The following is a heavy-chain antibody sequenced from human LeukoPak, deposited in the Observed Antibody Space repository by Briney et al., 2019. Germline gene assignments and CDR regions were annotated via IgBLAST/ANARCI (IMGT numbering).Heavy chain of an antibody. CDR1: GFTVSNNY. D-gene: IGHD4-17*01. V-gene: IGHV3-53*01. J-gene: IGHJ4*02. CDR2: IYSGGST. CDR3: ARMAWDGDYFDGY. Sequence: GGSLRLSCAASGFTVSNNYMSWVHQAPGRGLEWVSLIYSGGSTYYADSVKGRFSISRDNSKNTLFLQMNSLRADDTAVYLCARMAWDGDYFDGYWGQGTLVTVSS.